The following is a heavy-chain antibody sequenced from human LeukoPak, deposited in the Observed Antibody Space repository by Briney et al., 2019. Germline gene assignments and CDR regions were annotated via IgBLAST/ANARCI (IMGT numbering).Heavy chain of an antibody. J-gene: IGHJ4*02. CDR2: ISSSSSTI. CDR3: ARDSYGGNSVWVY. D-gene: IGHD4-23*01. CDR1: GFTFSSYS. V-gene: IGHV3-48*01. Sequence: GGSLRLFCAASGFTFSSYSMNWVRQAPGRGLEWVSYISSSSSTIYYADPVKGRFTISRDNAKNSLYLQMNSLRAEDTAVYYCARDSYGGNSVWVYWGQGTLVTVSS.